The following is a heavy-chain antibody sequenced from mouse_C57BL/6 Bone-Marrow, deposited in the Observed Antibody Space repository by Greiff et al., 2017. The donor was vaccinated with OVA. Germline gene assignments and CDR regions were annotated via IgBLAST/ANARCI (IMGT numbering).Heavy chain of an antibody. J-gene: IGHJ2*01. CDR3: ARSPDSSGYGFDY. CDR2: INPYNGGT. CDR1: GYTFTDYY. D-gene: IGHD3-2*02. Sequence: LVESGASVKMSCKASGYTFTDYYMNWVKQSHGKSLEWIGVINPYNGGTSYNQKFKGKATLTVDKSSSTAYMELNSLTSEDSAVYYCARSPDSSGYGFDYWGQGTTLTVSS. V-gene: IGHV1-19*01.